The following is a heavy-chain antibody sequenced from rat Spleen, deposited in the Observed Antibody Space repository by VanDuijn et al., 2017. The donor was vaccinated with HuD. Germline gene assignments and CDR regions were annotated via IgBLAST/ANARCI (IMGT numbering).Heavy chain of an antibody. CDR1: GFTFSNYY. CDR3: ARQVTALDY. Sequence: EVQLVESGGGLVQPGRSMKLSCAASGFTFSNYYMAWVRQAPTKGLEWVASIRTGGGNTYYRDSVKGRFTISRDNSKSTLYLQMDSLRSEDTATYYCARQVTALDYWGQGVMVTVSS. D-gene: IGHD1-10*01. V-gene: IGHV5-25*01. J-gene: IGHJ2*01. CDR2: IRTGGGNT.